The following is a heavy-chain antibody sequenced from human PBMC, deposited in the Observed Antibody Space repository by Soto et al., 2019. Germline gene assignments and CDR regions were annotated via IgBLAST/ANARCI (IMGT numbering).Heavy chain of an antibody. V-gene: IGHV2-5*01. CDR1: GFSLSTRGLG. CDR2: IYWNDDK. Sequence: QITLKESGPTLVKPTQTLTLTCTFSGFSLSTRGLGVGWIRQPPGKALEWLALIYWNDDKRYSPSLRNRLTITQDTSKNQVVLTMTNMDPVDTATYFCAHREASASSGASDYWGQGTLVTVSS. CDR3: AHREASASSGASDY. D-gene: IGHD6-6*01. J-gene: IGHJ4*02.